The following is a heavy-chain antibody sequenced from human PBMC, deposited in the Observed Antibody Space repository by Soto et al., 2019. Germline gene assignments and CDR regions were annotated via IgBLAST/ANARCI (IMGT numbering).Heavy chain of an antibody. Sequence: QVQLQESGPGLVKPSQTLSLTCTVSGGSISSGGYYWSWIRQHPGKGLEWIGYLYYSGSTYYNPSLKSRVTISADTYKNQFSLKLSSVTAADTAVYYCARETVIIANFFDYWGQGTLVTVSS. CDR3: ARETVIIANFFDY. V-gene: IGHV4-31*03. CDR1: GGSISSGGYY. CDR2: LYYSGST. D-gene: IGHD3-10*01. J-gene: IGHJ4*02.